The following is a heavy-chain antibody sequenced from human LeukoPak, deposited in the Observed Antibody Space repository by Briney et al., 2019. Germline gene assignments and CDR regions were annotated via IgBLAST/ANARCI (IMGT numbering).Heavy chain of an antibody. V-gene: IGHV1-18*01. Sequence: GASVRVSCKASSYTFTSYGISWVRQAPGQGLEWMGWISAYNGNTNYAQKLQGRVTMTTDTSTSTAYMELRSLRSDDTDVYYCARFPGSIVVVPAASDPFDYWGQGTLVTVSS. D-gene: IGHD2-2*01. J-gene: IGHJ4*02. CDR1: SYTFTSYG. CDR3: ARFPGSIVVVPAASDPFDY. CDR2: ISAYNGNT.